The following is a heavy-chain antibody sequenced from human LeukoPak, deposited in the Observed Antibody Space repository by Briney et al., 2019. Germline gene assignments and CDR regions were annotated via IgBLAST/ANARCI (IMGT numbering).Heavy chain of an antibody. CDR2: TSYRSKWYN. D-gene: IGHD6-13*01. J-gene: IGHJ4*02. CDR1: RDSVSSNSAA. V-gene: IGHV6-1*01. Sequence: SQTLSLTCAISRDSVSSNSAAWNWIRQSPSRGLEWLGRTSYRSKWYNDYALSVKSRITISPDTSRNQFSLQLNSVTPEDTAVYYCARLHSSSWAFDYWGQGTLVTVSS. CDR3: ARLHSSSWAFDY.